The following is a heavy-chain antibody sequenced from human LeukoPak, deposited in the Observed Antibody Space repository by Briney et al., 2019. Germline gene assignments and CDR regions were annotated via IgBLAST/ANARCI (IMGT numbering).Heavy chain of an antibody. CDR2: IYTSGST. J-gene: IGHJ6*03. V-gene: IGHV4-61*02. CDR1: GGSISSGSYY. D-gene: IGHD6-13*01. CDR3: ASHSIAAAGTHYYYYYMDV. Sequence: SETLSLTCTVSGGSISSGSYYWSWIRQPAGKGLEWIGRIYTSGSTNYNPSLKSRVTISVDTSKNQFSLKLSSVTAADTAVYYCASHSIAAAGTHYYYYYMDVWGKGTTVTISS.